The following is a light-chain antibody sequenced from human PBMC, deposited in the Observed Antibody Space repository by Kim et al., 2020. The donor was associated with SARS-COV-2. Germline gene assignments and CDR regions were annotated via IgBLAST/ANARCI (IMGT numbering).Light chain of an antibody. CDR2: GAS. V-gene: IGKV3-20*01. Sequence: SPGERATLACRASQSVYNTYLAWYQQKPGQAPRLLISGASSRVTGIPDRFSGSGSGTDFALTISRLEPEDSAVYYCQQYATLPLTFGGGTKVEIK. CDR1: QSVYNTY. J-gene: IGKJ4*01. CDR3: QQYATLPLT.